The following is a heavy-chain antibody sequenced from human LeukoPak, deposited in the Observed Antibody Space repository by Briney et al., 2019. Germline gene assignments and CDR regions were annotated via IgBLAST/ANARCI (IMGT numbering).Heavy chain of an antibody. V-gene: IGHV4-4*07. D-gene: IGHD6-13*01. CDR3: ARRGGYSSSDYYYYYYMDV. J-gene: IGHJ6*03. CDR1: GGSISSYY. CDR2: IYTSGST. Sequence: SETLSLTCTVSGGSISSYYWSWIRQPAGKGLEWIGRIYTSGSTNYNPSLKSRVTMSVDTSKNQFSLKLSSVTAADTAVYYCARRGGYSSSDYYYYYYMDVWGKGTTVTVSS.